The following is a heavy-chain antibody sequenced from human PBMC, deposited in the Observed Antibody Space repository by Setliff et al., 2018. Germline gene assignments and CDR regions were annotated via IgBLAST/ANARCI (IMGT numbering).Heavy chain of an antibody. CDR3: VRGGSSVWAWYFDL. CDR1: GGFISGYY. D-gene: IGHD3-16*01. V-gene: IGHV4-59*01. J-gene: IGHJ2*01. Sequence: SETLSLTCSVSGGFISGYYWNWLRQTPGKGLEWVGHIYYNGDTKYNPSLQSRVTMAVDTSKNQLSLKLTSVTAADTAVYYCVRGGSSVWAWYFDLWGRGTLVTVSS. CDR2: IYYNGDT.